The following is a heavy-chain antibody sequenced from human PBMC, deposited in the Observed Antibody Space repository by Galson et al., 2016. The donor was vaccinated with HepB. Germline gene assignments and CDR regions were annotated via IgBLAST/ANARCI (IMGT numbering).Heavy chain of an antibody. V-gene: IGHV3-11*05. D-gene: IGHD6-13*01. CDR3: ARDGSSRSSPNGFDI. CDR2: ISSSRRYT. Sequence: SLRLSCAASGFSFSDYSMSWIRQAPGKRLDWVSYISSSRRYTKYADSEKGRFTISRDNAKNSLYLQMNSLRAEDTAVYYCARDGSSRSSPNGFDIWGQGTMVTVSS. J-gene: IGHJ3*02. CDR1: GFSFSDYS.